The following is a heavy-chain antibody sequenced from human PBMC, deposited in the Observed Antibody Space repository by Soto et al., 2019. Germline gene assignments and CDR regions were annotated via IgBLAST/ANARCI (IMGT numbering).Heavy chain of an antibody. CDR2: ISSSSSYI. CDR1: GFTFSSYS. Sequence: EVQLVESGGGLVKPGGSLRLSCAASGFTFSSYSMNWVRQAPGKGLEWVSSISSSSSYIYYADSVKGRFTISRGNAKNSLYLQMNSLRAEDTAVYYCASYDSSGYLVYAFDIWGQGTMVTVSS. V-gene: IGHV3-21*01. D-gene: IGHD3-22*01. CDR3: ASYDSSGYLVYAFDI. J-gene: IGHJ3*02.